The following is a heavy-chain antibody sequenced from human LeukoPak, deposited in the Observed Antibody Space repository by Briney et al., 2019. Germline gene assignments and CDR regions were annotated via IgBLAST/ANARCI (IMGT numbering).Heavy chain of an antibody. Sequence: GGSLRLSCAASGFTFSSYDMHWVRQAPGKGLEWVAVILNDGSQEKYADSVKGRFTISRDNSKNTLFLQMNSLRAEDTAVYYCAIDDALGDMDIWGQGTMVTVSS. CDR1: GFTFSSYD. CDR3: AIDDALGDMDI. D-gene: IGHD3-16*01. CDR2: ILNDGSQE. J-gene: IGHJ3*02. V-gene: IGHV3-33*01.